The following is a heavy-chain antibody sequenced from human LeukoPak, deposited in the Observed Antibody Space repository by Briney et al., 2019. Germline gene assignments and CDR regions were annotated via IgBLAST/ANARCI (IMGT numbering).Heavy chain of an antibody. CDR1: GYTFTNYY. CDR3: ARDRGIRGTNWFDS. V-gene: IGHV1-46*04. D-gene: IGHD3-10*01. J-gene: IGHJ5*01. Sequence: ASVKVSCKASGYTFTNYYIHWVRQAPGQGLEWMGIISPGAGSTTYAQKLQGRVSMTWDTSTSTVHMQLSSLRSEDTAVYYCARDRGIRGTNWFDSWGQGTLVFVSS. CDR2: ISPGAGST.